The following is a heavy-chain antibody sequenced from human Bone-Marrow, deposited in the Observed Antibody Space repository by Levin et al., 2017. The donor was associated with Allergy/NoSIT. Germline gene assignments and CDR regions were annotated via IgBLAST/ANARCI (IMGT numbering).Heavy chain of an antibody. CDR2: IYTSGST. J-gene: IGHJ6*02. Sequence: SETLSLTCTVSGGSISSYYWSWIRQPAGKGLEWIGRIYTSGSTNYNPSLKSRVTMSVDTSKNQFSLKLSSVTAADTAVYYCARGPHCSSTSCPKSEGPSYYHYYGMDVWGQGTTVTVSS. CDR3: ARGPHCSSTSCPKSEGPSYYHYYGMDV. CDR1: GGSISSYY. D-gene: IGHD2-2*01. V-gene: IGHV4-4*07.